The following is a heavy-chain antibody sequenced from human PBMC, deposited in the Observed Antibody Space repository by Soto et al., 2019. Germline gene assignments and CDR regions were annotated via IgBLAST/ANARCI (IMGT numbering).Heavy chain of an antibody. J-gene: IGHJ4*02. Sequence: GGSLRLSFAASGLTVTYAWMNWVRQSPGKGLEWVAVILDDGNNKYYADSVKGRFTISRDNSKNTLYLQMNSLRAEDTAVYYCAKALAAVVGATGLFDYWGQGTLLTVSS. CDR3: AKALAAVVGATGLFDY. V-gene: IGHV3-30*18. CDR1: GLTVTYAW. D-gene: IGHD1-26*01. CDR2: ILDDGNNK.